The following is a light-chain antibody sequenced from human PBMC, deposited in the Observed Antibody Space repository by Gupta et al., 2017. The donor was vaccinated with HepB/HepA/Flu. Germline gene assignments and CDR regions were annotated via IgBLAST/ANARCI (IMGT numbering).Light chain of an antibody. CDR3: QQDNSGSM. J-gene: IGKJ1*01. CDR1: QSINVW. V-gene: IGKV1-5*03. Sequence: DIQMTQSPSTLSASVGDRVTITCRASQSINVWLAWYQQKPGKAPKLLIHKASNLQSGVPSRFSGSGSGTEFTLTISSLQPDDFATYYCQQDNSGSMFGQGTKVEIK. CDR2: KAS.